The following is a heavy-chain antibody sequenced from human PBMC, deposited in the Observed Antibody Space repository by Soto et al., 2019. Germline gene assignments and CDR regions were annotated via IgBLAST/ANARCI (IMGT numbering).Heavy chain of an antibody. CDR3: ARARIVAVSGRTGGYYYYAMDL. V-gene: IGHV1-69*01. CDR1: GGTFTSYS. CDR2: VIPRFGTT. Sequence: QVQLEQSGAEVKRPGSSVKVSCRASGGTFTSYSINWVRRAPGQGPEWMGAVIPRFGTTTYAQRFEGRVTVTAVASTSTVFMEMSGLRSEDTAVYFCARARIVAVSGRTGGYYYYAMDLWGQGTAVIVS. D-gene: IGHD2-2*01. J-gene: IGHJ6*02.